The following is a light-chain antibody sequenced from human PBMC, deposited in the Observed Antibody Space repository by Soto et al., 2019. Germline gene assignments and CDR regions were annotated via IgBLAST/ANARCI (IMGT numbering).Light chain of an antibody. V-gene: IGKV1-5*01. J-gene: IGKJ1*01. CDR1: QSVRGW. Sequence: DIQMTQPPSTLSAPVGDRVTITCRASQSVRGWLAWYQQKPGKAPNLLIYDAPSLESGVPSRFSGSGSGTEFTLTSSSLQPDDFATYYCQQYNSYSTWTFGQGTKVDIK. CDR2: DAP. CDR3: QQYNSYSTWT.